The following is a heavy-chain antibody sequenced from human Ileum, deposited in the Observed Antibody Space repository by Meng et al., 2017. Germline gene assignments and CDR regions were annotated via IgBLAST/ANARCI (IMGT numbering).Heavy chain of an antibody. V-gene: IGHV4-61*01. Sequence: SETLSLTCTVSGASVSSGSYYWSWIRQPPGKGLEWIGYIYYSGSTNYNTSLKSRVTISVDTSKNQVSLKLSSVTAADPAVYYCARVGSSGFDYWGQGTLVTVSS. CDR1: GASVSSGSYY. J-gene: IGHJ4*02. CDR2: IYYSGST. D-gene: IGHD6-6*01. CDR3: ARVGSSGFDY.